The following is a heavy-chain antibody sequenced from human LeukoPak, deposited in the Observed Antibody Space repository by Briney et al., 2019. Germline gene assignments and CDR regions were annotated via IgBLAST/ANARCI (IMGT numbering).Heavy chain of an antibody. CDR1: GFTFSSYG. J-gene: IGHJ4*02. V-gene: IGHV3-30*02. CDR2: IWYDGSNK. CDR3: AKDHPTQYYFDY. Sequence: GGSLRFSCAASGFTFSSYGMHWVRQAPGKGLEWVAVIWYDGSNKYYADSVKGRFTISRDNSKNTLYLQMNSLRAEDTAVYYCAKDHPTQYYFDYWGQGTQVTVSS.